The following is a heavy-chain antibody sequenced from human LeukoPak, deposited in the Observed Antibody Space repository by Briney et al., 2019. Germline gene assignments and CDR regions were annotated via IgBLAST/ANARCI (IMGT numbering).Heavy chain of an antibody. CDR3: ARPRKGYDFFL. D-gene: IGHD3-3*01. V-gene: IGHV1-69*05. Sequence: SVKVSXKASGGTFRSYAISWVRQAPGQGLEWIGGIIPIFGTANYAQKFQGRVTITTDESTSTAYMELSSLRSEDTAVYYCARPRKGYDFFLWGQGTLVTVSS. J-gene: IGHJ4*02. CDR1: GGTFRSYA. CDR2: IIPIFGTA.